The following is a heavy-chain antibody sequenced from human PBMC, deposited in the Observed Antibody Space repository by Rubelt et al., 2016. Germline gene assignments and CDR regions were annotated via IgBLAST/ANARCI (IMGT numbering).Heavy chain of an antibody. V-gene: IGHV3-30*04. Sequence: RSHAMHWVRQAPGKGLEWVAVISFDGTNKYYVDSVKGRFTISRDNSKNTLYLQMNSLRAEDTAVYYCTRDPPGVGIEYWGQGTLVTVSS. D-gene: IGHD1-26*01. CDR2: ISFDGTNK. CDR1: RSHA. CDR3: TRDPPGVGIEY. J-gene: IGHJ4*02.